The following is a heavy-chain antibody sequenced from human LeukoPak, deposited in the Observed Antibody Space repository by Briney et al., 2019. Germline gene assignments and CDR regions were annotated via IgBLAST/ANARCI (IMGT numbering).Heavy chain of an antibody. Sequence: SETLSLTCAVYGGSFSGYYWSWIRQPPGKGLEWIGEINHSGSTNYNPSLKSRVTISVDTSKNQFSLKLSSVTAADTAVYYCARRSTVLRFLEWLPTPHYYYYYMDVWGKGTTVTVSS. CDR2: INHSGST. CDR3: ARRSTVLRFLEWLPTPHYYYYYMDV. J-gene: IGHJ6*03. V-gene: IGHV4-34*01. D-gene: IGHD3-3*01. CDR1: GGSFSGYY.